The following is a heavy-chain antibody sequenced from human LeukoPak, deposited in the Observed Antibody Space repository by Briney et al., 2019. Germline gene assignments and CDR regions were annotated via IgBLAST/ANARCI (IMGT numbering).Heavy chain of an antibody. CDR1: GYTFFSYG. J-gene: IGHJ4*02. V-gene: IGHV1-18*01. Sequence: ASVKVSCKASGYTFFSYGISWVRQAPGQGLEWMGWISAYNGNTNYAQKLQGRVTMTTDTSTSTAYMELRSLRSDDTAFYYCARKGLGGELGGFDCWGQGTLVTVSS. D-gene: IGHD1-26*01. CDR3: ARKGLGGELGGFDC. CDR2: ISAYNGNT.